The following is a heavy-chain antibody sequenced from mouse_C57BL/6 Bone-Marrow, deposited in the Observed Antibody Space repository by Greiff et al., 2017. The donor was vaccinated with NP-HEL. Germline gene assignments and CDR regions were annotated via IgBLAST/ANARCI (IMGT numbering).Heavy chain of an antibody. CDR2: INPNNGGT. CDR1: GYTFTDYY. Sequence: VQLQQSGPELVKPGASVKISCKASGYTFTDYYMNWVKQSHGKSLEWIGDINPNNGGTSYNQKFKGKATLTVDKSSSTAYMELRSLTSEDSAVYYCSWLLQTWFAYWGQGTLVTVSA. D-gene: IGHD2-3*01. V-gene: IGHV1-26*01. J-gene: IGHJ3*01. CDR3: SWLLQTWFAY.